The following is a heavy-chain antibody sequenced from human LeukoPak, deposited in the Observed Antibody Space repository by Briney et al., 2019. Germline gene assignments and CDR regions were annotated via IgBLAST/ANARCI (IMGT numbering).Heavy chain of an antibody. CDR2: IYYSGST. V-gene: IGHV4-59*01. J-gene: IGHJ4*02. CDR3: TRVSVHGYSDY. D-gene: IGHD3-10*01. Sequence: SETLSLTCTVSGGSISSYYWSWIRQPPGKGLEWIGYIYYSGSTKYNPSLKSRVTISVDTSKNQFSLKLSSVTAADTAVYYCTRVSVHGYSDYWGQGTLVTVSS. CDR1: GGSISSYY.